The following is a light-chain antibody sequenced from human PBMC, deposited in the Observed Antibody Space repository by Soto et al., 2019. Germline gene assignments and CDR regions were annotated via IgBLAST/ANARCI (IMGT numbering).Light chain of an antibody. Sequence: ETVMTQSPATLSVSPGERVTLSCRASQSVNSNLAWYQQRPGQAPRVLIYDASTRATAVPARFSGSGSGTEFTLTISSLQSEDFAVYYCQQYNNWPPDYTFGQGTKVEIK. CDR3: QQYNNWPPDYT. CDR1: QSVNSN. J-gene: IGKJ2*01. CDR2: DAS. V-gene: IGKV3-15*01.